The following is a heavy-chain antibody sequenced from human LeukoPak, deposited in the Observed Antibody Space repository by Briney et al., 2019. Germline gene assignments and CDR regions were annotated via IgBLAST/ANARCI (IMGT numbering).Heavy chain of an antibody. J-gene: IGHJ4*02. CDR3: ASGYDSSGYSFDY. CDR1: GFTFSSYG. CDR2: IWYDGSNK. V-gene: IGHV3-33*01. Sequence: GGSLRLSCAASGFTFSSYGMHWVRQAPGKGLEWVAVIWYDGSNKYYADSVKGRFTISRDNSKNTLYLQMNSLRAEDTAVYYCASGYDSSGYSFDYWGQGTLVTVSS. D-gene: IGHD3-22*01.